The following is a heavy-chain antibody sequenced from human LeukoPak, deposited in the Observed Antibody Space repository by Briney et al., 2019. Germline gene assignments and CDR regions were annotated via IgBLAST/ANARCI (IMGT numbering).Heavy chain of an antibody. D-gene: IGHD5-12*01. J-gene: IGHJ4*02. CDR1: GYTFTDYY. Sequence: ASVKVSCRASGYTFTDYYMHWVRQAPGQGLEWMGWINPNSGDTNYAQKFQGRVTTTRDTSIRTAYMDLRSLRSDDTAVYYCTRMHSAYDYAWNYWGQGTLVTVSS. CDR2: INPNSGDT. V-gene: IGHV1-2*02. CDR3: TRMHSAYDYAWNY.